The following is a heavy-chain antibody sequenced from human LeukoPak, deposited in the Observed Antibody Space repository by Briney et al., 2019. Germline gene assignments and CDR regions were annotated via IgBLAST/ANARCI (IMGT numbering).Heavy chain of an antibody. CDR3: ARDATDIVGPAAFDP. V-gene: IGHV3-30*14. CDR1: GFTFSSYA. D-gene: IGHD5-12*01. J-gene: IGHJ5*02. CDR2: ISYDGSNK. Sequence: GRSLRLSCAASGFTFSSYAMHWVRQAPGKGLEWVAVISYDGSNKYYADSVKGRFTISRDNSKNTLYLQMNSLRAEDTAVYYCARDATDIVGPAAFDPWGQGTLVTVSS.